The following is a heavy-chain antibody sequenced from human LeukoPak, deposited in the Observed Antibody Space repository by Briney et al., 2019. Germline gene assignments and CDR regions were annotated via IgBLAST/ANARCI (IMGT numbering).Heavy chain of an antibody. CDR3: AKGGFYESSGYSMGN. V-gene: IGHV3-7*01. J-gene: IGHJ4*02. Sequence: GGSLRLSCAVSGLTFSSSWMDWVRQAPGKGLEWVASINPDGNKKYSADSVKGRFTISRGNAENSLYLQMNSLRVEDTAFYYCAKGGFYESSGYSMGNWGQGTLVTVSS. CDR2: INPDGNKK. CDR1: GLTFSSSW. D-gene: IGHD3-22*01.